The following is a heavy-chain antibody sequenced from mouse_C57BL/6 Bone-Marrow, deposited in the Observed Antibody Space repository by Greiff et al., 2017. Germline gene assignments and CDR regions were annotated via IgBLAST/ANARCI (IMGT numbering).Heavy chain of an antibody. D-gene: IGHD1-3*01. Sequence: QVQLQQSGAELVKPGASVKLSCKASGYTFTSYWMHWVKQRPGQGLEWIGMIHPNSGSTNYNEKFKSKATLTVDKSSSTAYMQLSSLTSEDSAVYYCARWDSGRFAYWGQGTLVTVSA. CDR2: IHPNSGST. CDR1: GYTFTSYW. J-gene: IGHJ3*01. CDR3: ARWDSGRFAY. V-gene: IGHV1-64*01.